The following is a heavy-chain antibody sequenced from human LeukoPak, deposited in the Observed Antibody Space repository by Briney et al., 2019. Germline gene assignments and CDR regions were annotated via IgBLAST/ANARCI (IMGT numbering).Heavy chain of an antibody. CDR2: IYYSGST. CDR1: GGSISSYY. J-gene: IGHJ2*01. Sequence: SETLSLTCTVSGGSISSYYWSWIRQSPGKGLEWIGSIYYSGSTYYNPSLKSRVTISVDTSKNQFSLKLSSVTAADTAVYYCAETRYFDLWGRGTLVTVSS. CDR3: AETRYFDL. V-gene: IGHV4-59*05.